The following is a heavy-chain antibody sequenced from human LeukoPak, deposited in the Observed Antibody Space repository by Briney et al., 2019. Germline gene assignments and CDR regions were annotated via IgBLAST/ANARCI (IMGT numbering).Heavy chain of an antibody. CDR3: ARDPDLSGYSFFEC. J-gene: IGHJ4*02. Sequence: PGGSLRLSCAASGFTSRSYWMHWLRQAPGKGLEWVSRINGDGSRTAYGDSVKGRFTISRDNAKNTLSLQMNGLRAEDTAVYYCARDPDLSGYSFFECWGQGTLVTVSS. V-gene: IGHV3-74*01. CDR1: GFTSRSYW. CDR2: INGDGSRT. D-gene: IGHD3-22*01.